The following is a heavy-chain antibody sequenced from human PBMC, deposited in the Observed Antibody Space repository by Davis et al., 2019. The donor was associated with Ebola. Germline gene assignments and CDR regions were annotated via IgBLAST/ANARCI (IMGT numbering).Heavy chain of an antibody. J-gene: IGHJ3*02. V-gene: IGHV4-61*05. CDR3: ARASGITMPHDAFDI. CDR2: IYYSGST. Sequence: MPSETLSLTCTVSGGSISSSSYYWGWIRQPPGKGLEWIGYIYYSGSTNYNPSLKSRVTISVDTSKNQFSLKLSSVTAADTAVYYCARASGITMPHDAFDIWGQGTMITVSS. D-gene: IGHD3-10*01. CDR1: GGSISSSSYY.